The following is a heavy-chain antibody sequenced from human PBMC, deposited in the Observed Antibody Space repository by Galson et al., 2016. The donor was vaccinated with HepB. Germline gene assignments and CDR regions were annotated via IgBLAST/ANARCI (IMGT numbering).Heavy chain of an antibody. D-gene: IGHD2-21*01. CDR1: GGSVTSGPYF. CDR3: ARGYWGCYDS. J-gene: IGHJ4*02. Sequence: SETLSLTCPVSGGSVTSGPYFWSWIRQPPGQGPEWIGYIYYTGITSYNPPLMSRVTISLDTSKNHFSLKLDSVTAADTAVYYCARGYWGCYDSWGQGTLVTVSS. CDR2: IYYTGIT. V-gene: IGHV4-61*03.